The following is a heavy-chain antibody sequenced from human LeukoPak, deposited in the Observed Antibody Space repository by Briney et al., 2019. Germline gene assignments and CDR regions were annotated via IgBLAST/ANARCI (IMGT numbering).Heavy chain of an antibody. D-gene: IGHD1-7*01. V-gene: IGHV4-59*01. CDR1: GGSISRYY. Sequence: SETLSLTCTVSGGSISRYYWSWIRQPPGKGLEWIGYIYYSGSIKYNPSLKSRVTISVDTSKNQFSLKLSSVTAADTAVYYCARPVTELTDWYFDLWGLGTLVTVSS. CDR3: ARPVTELTDWYFDL. CDR2: IYYSGSI. J-gene: IGHJ2*01.